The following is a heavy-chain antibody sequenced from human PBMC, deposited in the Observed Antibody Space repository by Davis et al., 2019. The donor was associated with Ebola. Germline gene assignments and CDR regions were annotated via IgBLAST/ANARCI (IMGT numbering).Heavy chain of an antibody. CDR2: INPSGGST. CDR3: ARAQFPTTSDH. D-gene: IGHD1-1*01. Sequence: ASVKVSCKASGYTFTSYYMHWVRQAPGQGLEWMGIINPSGGSTSYAQKFQGRVTMTRDTSTSTVYMELSSLRSEDTAIYYCARAQFPTTSDHWGQGTLVTVSS. CDR1: GYTFTSYY. V-gene: IGHV1-46*01. J-gene: IGHJ4*02.